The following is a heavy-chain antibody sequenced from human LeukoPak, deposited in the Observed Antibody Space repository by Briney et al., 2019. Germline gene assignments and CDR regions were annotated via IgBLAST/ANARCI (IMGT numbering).Heavy chain of an antibody. J-gene: IGHJ6*03. CDR3: ARDTHMDV. V-gene: IGHV4-39*07. CDR1: GGSIISSTYF. CDR2: IYYSGIT. Sequence: SETLSLTCTVSGGSIISSTYFWGWIRQPPGKGLEWIGNIYYSGITYYNPSLKSRVTISVDTSKSQFSLKLSSVTAADTAVYYCARDTHMDVWGKGPRSPSP.